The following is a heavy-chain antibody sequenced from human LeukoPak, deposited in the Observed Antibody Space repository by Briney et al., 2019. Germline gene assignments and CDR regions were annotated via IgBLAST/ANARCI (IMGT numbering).Heavy chain of an antibody. CDR1: GFTFSSYA. D-gene: IGHD3-22*01. CDR3: AKRTRYHYDSSGYSSNPLDY. J-gene: IGHJ4*02. V-gene: IGHV3-23*01. Sequence: GGSLRLSCAASGFTFSSYAMSWVRQAPGKGLEWVSAISGSGGSAYYADSVKGRFTISRDNSKNTLYLQMNSLRAEDTAVYYRAKRTRYHYDSSGYSSNPLDYWGQGTLVTVSS. CDR2: ISGSGGSA.